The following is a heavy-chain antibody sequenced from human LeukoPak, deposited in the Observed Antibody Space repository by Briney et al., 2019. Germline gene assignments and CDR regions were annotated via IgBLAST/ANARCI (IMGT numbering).Heavy chain of an antibody. CDR1: GGTFNSYA. V-gene: IGHV1-69*13. CDR2: ITAIFRTT. Sequence: SVKVSCKTSGGTFNSYAISWVRQAPGQGLEWMGGITAIFRTTNYAQKFQGRVTITADESMSTVYMELSSLRSEDTAVYYCASLRSTYYYDSSDFDYWGQGTLVTVSS. CDR3: ASLRSTYYYDSSDFDY. D-gene: IGHD3-22*01. J-gene: IGHJ4*02.